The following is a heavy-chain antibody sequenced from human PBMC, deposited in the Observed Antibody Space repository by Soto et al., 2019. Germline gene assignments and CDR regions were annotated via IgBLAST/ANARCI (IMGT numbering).Heavy chain of an antibody. J-gene: IGHJ5*02. CDR3: ARGEVVVVPAAIHSSSSPFDP. CDR1: GASVSRNRAA. CDR2: TYYRSKWYN. V-gene: IGHV6-1*01. D-gene: IGHD2-2*01. Sequence: SQTLSLTCAISGASVSRNRAAWNWIRQSPSRGLEWLGRTYYRSKWYNDYAVSVKSRININPDTSKNQFSLQLNSVTPEDTAVYYCARGEVVVVPAAIHSSSSPFDPWGQGTLVTVSA.